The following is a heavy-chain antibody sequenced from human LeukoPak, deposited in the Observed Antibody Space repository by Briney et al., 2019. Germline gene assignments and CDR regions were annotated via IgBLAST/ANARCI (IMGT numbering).Heavy chain of an antibody. CDR3: ARQAALRYFDWSDPYYFDY. D-gene: IGHD3-9*01. V-gene: IGHV4-59*08. CDR2: IYYSGST. J-gene: IGHJ4*02. CDR1: GGSISSYY. Sequence: SETLSLTSTVSGGSISSYYWSWIRQPPGKGLEWIGYIYYSGSTNYNPSLKSRVTISVDTSKNQFSLKLSSVTAADTAVYYCARQAALRYFDWSDPYYFDYWGQGTLVTVSS.